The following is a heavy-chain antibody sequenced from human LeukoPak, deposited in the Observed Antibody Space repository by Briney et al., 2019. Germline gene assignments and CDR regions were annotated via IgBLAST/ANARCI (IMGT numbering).Heavy chain of an antibody. V-gene: IGHV3-74*01. CDR2: INSDGSNT. J-gene: IGHJ4*02. CDR3: IRDSSSSFDY. D-gene: IGHD6-13*01. Sequence: GGSLRLSCAASGYTFTTYWIHWVHQAPGKGLVRVSLINSDGSNTGYADSVKGRFTISRDNAKNMVYLQMNSLRAEDTAVYYCIRDSSSSFDYWGQGTLVTVSS. CDR1: GYTFTTYW.